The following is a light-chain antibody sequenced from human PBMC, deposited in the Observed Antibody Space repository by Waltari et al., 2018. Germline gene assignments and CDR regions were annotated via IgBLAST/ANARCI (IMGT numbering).Light chain of an antibody. CDR2: GAS. Sequence: EIVMTQSPATLSVSPGERVTLSCRASQSVSSDLAWYQQKPGQAPRLLFYGASTRATGIPARFSGSGSGTDFTLSISSLQSEDFALYYCQQYNDWPKITFGQGTRLEIK. J-gene: IGKJ5*01. V-gene: IGKV3-15*01. CDR1: QSVSSD. CDR3: QQYNDWPKIT.